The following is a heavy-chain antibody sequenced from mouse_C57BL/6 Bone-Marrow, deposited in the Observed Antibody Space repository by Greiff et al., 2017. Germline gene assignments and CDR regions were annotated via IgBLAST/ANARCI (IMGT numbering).Heavy chain of an antibody. Sequence: EVQLQQSVPELVKPGASVKISCTASGYTITDSYMNWVKQSPGQSLEWIGGINPNNGSTRYNQKFQGKATMTVDKSSSTAYLELRSLTSEDSAVAYCSRVYGSRGDFDYWGQGTTLTVSS. J-gene: IGHJ2*01. CDR2: INPNNGST. D-gene: IGHD1-1*01. CDR1: GYTITDSY. CDR3: SRVYGSRGDFDY. V-gene: IGHV1-26*01.